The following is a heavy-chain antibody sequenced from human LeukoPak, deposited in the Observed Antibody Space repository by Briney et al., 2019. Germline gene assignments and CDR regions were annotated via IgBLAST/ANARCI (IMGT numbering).Heavy chain of an antibody. CDR1: GFTFSGYG. J-gene: IGHJ4*02. Sequence: GGSLRLSCAGAGFTFSGYGLHWVRQAPGKGLDWVSVIDSDGNTYYADSVMGRFSISRDNSKNMVFLQMNSLRAEDTAVYYCARGLHDLWRGHMGYWGQGTLVTVSS. CDR2: IDSDGNT. V-gene: IGHV3-NL1*01. D-gene: IGHD3-3*01. CDR3: ARGLHDLWRGHMGY.